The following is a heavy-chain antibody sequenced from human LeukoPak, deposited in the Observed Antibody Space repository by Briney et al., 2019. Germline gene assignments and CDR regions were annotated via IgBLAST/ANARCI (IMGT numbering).Heavy chain of an antibody. CDR3: ATLRSGYYSIDY. Sequence: PSETLSLTCTVSGGSISSSSYYWGWIRQPPGKGLEWIGSIYYSGSTYYNPSLKSRVTISVDTSKNQFSLKLSSVTAADTAVYYCATLRSGYYSIDYWGQGTLVTVSS. CDR2: IYYSGST. J-gene: IGHJ4*02. V-gene: IGHV4-39*01. D-gene: IGHD3-22*01. CDR1: GGSISSSSYY.